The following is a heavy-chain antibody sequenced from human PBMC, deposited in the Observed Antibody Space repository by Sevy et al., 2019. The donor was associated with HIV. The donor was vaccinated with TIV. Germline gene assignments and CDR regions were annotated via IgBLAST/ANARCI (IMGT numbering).Heavy chain of an antibody. J-gene: IGHJ3*02. CDR3: ARDGGTMTTPGSFDI. CDR2: IYHTVNT. Sequence: SETLSLTCAVSGVSISSGAYSWNWIRQPPGKGLEWIGYIYHTVNTDYNPSLMSRITISLDRSKNQFSLRLSSVTAADTGVYFCARDGGTMTTPGSFDIWGQGTMVTVSS. CDR1: GVSISSGAYS. D-gene: IGHD4-17*01. V-gene: IGHV4-30-2*01.